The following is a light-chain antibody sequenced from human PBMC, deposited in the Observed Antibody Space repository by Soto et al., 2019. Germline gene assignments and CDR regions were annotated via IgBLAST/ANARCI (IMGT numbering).Light chain of an antibody. V-gene: IGLV3-1*01. CDR1: RLGDTY. J-gene: IGLJ2*01. CDR3: QAWDSRTYVL. CDR2: QDT. Sequence: SSELTQPPSVSVSPGQTASITCSGDRLGDTYACWYQQKPGQSPVLVIYQDTKRPSGIPERFSGSNSGNTATLTISGTQAMDEADYYCQAWDSRTYVLFGGGTKVTVL.